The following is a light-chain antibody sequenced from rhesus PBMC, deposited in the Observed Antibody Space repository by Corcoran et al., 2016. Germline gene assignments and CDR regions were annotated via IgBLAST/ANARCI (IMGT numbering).Light chain of an antibody. V-gene: IGKV1-22*01. CDR3: QQYSSSPFT. J-gene: IGKJ3*01. Sequence: DIQMTQSPSSLSASVGDTVTITCRASQSISSWLAWYQQKPGKAPKLLIYKASSLQSGVHSRFSGSGSGTDFTLTISSLQSEDFATYYCQQYSSSPFTFGPGTKLDIK. CDR2: KAS. CDR1: QSISSW.